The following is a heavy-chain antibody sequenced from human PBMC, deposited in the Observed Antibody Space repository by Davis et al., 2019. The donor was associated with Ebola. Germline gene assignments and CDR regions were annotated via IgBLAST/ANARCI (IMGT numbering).Heavy chain of an antibody. CDR1: GFSFNNYD. V-gene: IGHV3-30*03. CDR2: VLYHGGNR. Sequence: PGGSLRLSCVASGFSFNNYDMSWVRQAPGKGLAWVAGVLYHGGNRQYADSVKGRFTISRDNSKNTLFLNMSNLRPEDTAVYYCARESTFGGVIVMTPPDYWGQGTLVTVSS. CDR3: ARESTFGGVIVMTPPDY. J-gene: IGHJ4*02. D-gene: IGHD3-16*02.